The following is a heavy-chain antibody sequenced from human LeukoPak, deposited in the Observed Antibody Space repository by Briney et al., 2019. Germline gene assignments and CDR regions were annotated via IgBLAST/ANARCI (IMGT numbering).Heavy chain of an antibody. CDR3: ARGGLAAADFSWNWFDP. D-gene: IGHD6-13*01. CDR2: MNPNSGNT. CDR1: GYIFTSYD. V-gene: IGHV1-8*01. J-gene: IGHJ5*02. Sequence: ASVKVSCKASGYIFTSYDINWVRQATGQGLEWMGWMNPNSGNTGYAQKFQGRVTMTRNTSISTAYMELSSLRSEDTAVYYCARGGLAAADFSWNWFDPWGQGTLVTVSS.